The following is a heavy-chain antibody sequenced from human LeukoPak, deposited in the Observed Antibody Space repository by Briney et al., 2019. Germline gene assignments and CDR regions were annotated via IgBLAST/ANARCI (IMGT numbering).Heavy chain of an antibody. J-gene: IGHJ4*02. D-gene: IGHD2-21*01. CDR2: IYHSGST. V-gene: IGHV4-34*01. CDR1: GGSIGSYY. Sequence: PSETLSFTSTVSGGSIGSYYWSWIRQPPGKGLEWIGEIYHSGSTNYNPSLKSRVTISVDTSKNQFSLRLSSVTAADTAVYYCARGAYFFGYWGQGTLVTVSS. CDR3: ARGAYFFGY.